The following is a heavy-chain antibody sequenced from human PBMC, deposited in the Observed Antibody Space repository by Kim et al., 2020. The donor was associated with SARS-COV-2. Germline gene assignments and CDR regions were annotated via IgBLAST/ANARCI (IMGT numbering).Heavy chain of an antibody. V-gene: IGHV1-18*03. D-gene: IGHD5-12*01. J-gene: IGHJ6*02. CDR2: ISAYNGNT. Sequence: ASVKVSCKASGYTFTSYGISWVRQAPGQGLEWMGWISAYNGNTNYAQKLQGRVTMTTDTSTSTAYMELRSLRSDDMAVYYCARDPSGVEMATPVDYGMDVWGQGTTVTVSS. CDR1: GYTFTSYG. CDR3: ARDPSGVEMATPVDYGMDV.